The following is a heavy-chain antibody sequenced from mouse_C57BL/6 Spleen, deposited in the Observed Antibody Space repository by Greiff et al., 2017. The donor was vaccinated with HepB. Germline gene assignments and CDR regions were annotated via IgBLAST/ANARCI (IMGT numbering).Heavy chain of an antibody. V-gene: IGHV1-76*01. Sequence: VQRVESGAELVRPGASVKLSCKASGYTFTDYYINWVKQRPGQGLEWIARIYPGSGNTYYNEKFKGKATLTAEKSSSTAYMQLSSLTSEDSAVYFCARGGIYYDYDGVFAYWGQGTLVTVSA. CDR3: ARGGIYYDYDGVFAY. CDR1: GYTFTDYY. J-gene: IGHJ3*01. D-gene: IGHD2-4*01. CDR2: IYPGSGNT.